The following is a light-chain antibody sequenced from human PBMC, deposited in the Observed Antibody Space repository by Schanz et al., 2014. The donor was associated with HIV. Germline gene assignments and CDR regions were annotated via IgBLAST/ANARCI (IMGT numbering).Light chain of an antibody. V-gene: IGLV1-44*01. Sequence: QSVLAQPPSASATPGQRVTISCSGSFSNIETNPVSWYQQLPGTAPKLLIYSDSQRPSGVPVRFSGSKSGNTASLTVSGLQAEDEAEYYCAAWDDSLNGVVFGGGTKLTVL. J-gene: IGLJ2*01. CDR1: FSNIETNP. CDR2: SDS. CDR3: AAWDDSLNGVV.